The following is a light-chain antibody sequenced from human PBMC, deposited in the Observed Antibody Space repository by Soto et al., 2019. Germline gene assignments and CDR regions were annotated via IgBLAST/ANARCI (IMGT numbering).Light chain of an antibody. CDR3: QQYGSSRPIT. CDR2: GAS. J-gene: IGKJ5*01. V-gene: IGKV3-20*01. Sequence: EIVLTQSPGTLSLSPGERATLSCRASQSVSSSYLAWYQQKPGQAPRLLIYGASSRATGISDRFSGSGSGTDFTLTISRLETEDFAVYYCQQYGSSRPITFGQGTRLEIK. CDR1: QSVSSSY.